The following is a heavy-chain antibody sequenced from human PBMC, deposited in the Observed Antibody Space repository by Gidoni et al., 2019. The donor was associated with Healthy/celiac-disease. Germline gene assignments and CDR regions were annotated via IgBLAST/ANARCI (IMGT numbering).Heavy chain of an antibody. CDR1: GYTFTGYY. CDR2: INPNSGGT. D-gene: IGHD2-2*01. CDR3: ARDACSSTSCYPLGHYGMDV. J-gene: IGHJ6*02. V-gene: IGHV1-2*04. Sequence: QVQLVQSGAEAKQPGASVTVSCKACGYTFTGYYLHWVRQDPGQGLEWMGWINPNSGGTNYAQKFQGWVTMTRDTSISTAYMELSRLRSDDTAVYYCARDACSSTSCYPLGHYGMDVWGQGTTVTVSS.